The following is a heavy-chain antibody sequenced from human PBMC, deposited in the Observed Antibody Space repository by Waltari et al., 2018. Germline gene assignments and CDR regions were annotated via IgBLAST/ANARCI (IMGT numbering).Heavy chain of an antibody. D-gene: IGHD3-16*01. CDR2: ISPIFGTA. V-gene: IGHV1-69*01. CDR3: ARGALGVSGYFQH. Sequence: QVQLVQSGAEVKKPGSSVKVSCKASGGTFSSYAISWVRQAPGQGLEWMGGISPIFGTANYAQKFQGRVTITADESTSTAYMELSRLRSEDTAAYYCARGALGVSGYFQHWGQGTLVTVSA. CDR1: GGTFSSYA. J-gene: IGHJ1*01.